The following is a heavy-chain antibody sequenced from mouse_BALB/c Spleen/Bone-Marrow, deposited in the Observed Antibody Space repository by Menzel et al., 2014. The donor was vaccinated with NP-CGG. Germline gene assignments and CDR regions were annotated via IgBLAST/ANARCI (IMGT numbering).Heavy chain of an antibody. CDR1: GYSITSGYY. D-gene: IGHD2-14*01. Sequence: DVKLQESGPGLVKPSQSLSLTCSVTGYSITSGYYWNWIRQFPGDKLEWLGYITFVGRIDYNPSLKNRISISHDTSKNQFFLKLNSVTTEDTATYYCTRGVRDFDYWGQGTTLTVSS. CDR3: TRGVRDFDY. CDR2: ITFVGRI. V-gene: IGHV3-6*02. J-gene: IGHJ2*01.